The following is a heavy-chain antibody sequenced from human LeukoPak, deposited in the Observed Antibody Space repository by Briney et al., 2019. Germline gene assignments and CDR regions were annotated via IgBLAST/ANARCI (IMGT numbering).Heavy chain of an antibody. V-gene: IGHV3-23*01. Sequence: GGSLRLSCVASGFTFSNYAMSWVRQAPGKGLEGVSGIFGSTGSTYYADSVKGGVTISRENSRNTVYLQMNRLRDEDTAVYYCAKDRTYYSDFSAYYFSPPLQHYWGQGTLVTVSS. CDR2: IFGSTGST. CDR3: AKDRTYYSDFSAYYFSPPLQHY. CDR1: GFTFSNYA. D-gene: IGHD3-22*01. J-gene: IGHJ4*02.